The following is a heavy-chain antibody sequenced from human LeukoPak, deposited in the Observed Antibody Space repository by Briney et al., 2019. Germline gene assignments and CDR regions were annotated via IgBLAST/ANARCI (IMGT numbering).Heavy chain of an antibody. CDR2: IKSKTDGGTT. D-gene: IGHD6-13*01. J-gene: IGHJ4*02. V-gene: IGHV3-15*01. Sequence: SGGSLRLSCAASGLTFSNAWMRWVRQAPGKGLEWVGRIKSKTDGGTTDHAAPVKGRFTISRDDSKDTLYLQMNSLKTEDTAVYYCTTSRSLGYWGQGPLVTVSS. CDR1: GLTFSNAW. CDR3: TTSRSLGY.